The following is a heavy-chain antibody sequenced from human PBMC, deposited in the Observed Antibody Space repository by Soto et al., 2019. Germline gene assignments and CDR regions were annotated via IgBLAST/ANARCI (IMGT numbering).Heavy chain of an antibody. Sequence: QITLKESGPTVVKPTETLTLTCTFSGLSLSTSGVSVGWIRQTPGKALEWLALIYWDDDKRYRPSLKSRLTITKDTSKNQVVLTMTDMDPVDTATYFCAHSSFYYHSSGYSYDYWGQGPPVTASS. CDR3: AHSSFYYHSSGYSYDY. CDR1: GLSLSTSGVS. D-gene: IGHD3-22*01. CDR2: IYWDDDK. J-gene: IGHJ4*02. V-gene: IGHV2-5*02.